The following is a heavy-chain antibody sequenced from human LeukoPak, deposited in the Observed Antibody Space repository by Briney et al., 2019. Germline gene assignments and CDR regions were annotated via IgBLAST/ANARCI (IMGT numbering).Heavy chain of an antibody. D-gene: IGHD6-6*01. J-gene: IGHJ4*02. CDR2: IYYSGTT. CDR1: GGSISSHY. Sequence: SETLSLTCAVSGGSISSHYWSWIRQPPGRGLEWIGFIYYSGTTKYNPSLKSRVTISADTSKNQFSLKLSSVTAADTAVYYCARQADDSSSSLVYFDYWGQGTLVTVSS. CDR3: ARQADDSSSSLVYFDY. V-gene: IGHV4-59*08.